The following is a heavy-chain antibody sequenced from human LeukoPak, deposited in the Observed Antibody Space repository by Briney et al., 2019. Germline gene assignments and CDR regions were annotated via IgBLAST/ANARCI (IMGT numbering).Heavy chain of an antibody. V-gene: IGHV3-11*01. CDR2: ISSSGSTI. CDR3: AGDATSYYYGMDV. D-gene: IGHD2-15*01. Sequence: GGSLRLSCPASGFTFSHYYMRWIRQAPGKGLEWVSYISSSGSTIYYADTVKGRFTVARDNAKNSLYLQMNSLRAEDTAVYYCAGDATSYYYGMDVWGQGTTVTVSS. J-gene: IGHJ6*02. CDR1: GFTFSHYY.